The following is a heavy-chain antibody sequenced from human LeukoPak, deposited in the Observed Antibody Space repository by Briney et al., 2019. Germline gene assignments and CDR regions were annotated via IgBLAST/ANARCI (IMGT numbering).Heavy chain of an antibody. CDR3: ARDSGELGYGSGSLRS. J-gene: IGHJ5*02. V-gene: IGHV3-66*01. Sequence: GGSLRLSCAASGFAVSNNYMSWVRQAPGKGLEWVSVIYSDGSPYYADSVRGRFTISRDNSKNTLYLQMNSLRAEDTAVYYCARDSGELGYGSGSLRSWGQGTLVTVSS. D-gene: IGHD3-10*01. CDR1: GFAVSNNY. CDR2: IYSDGSP.